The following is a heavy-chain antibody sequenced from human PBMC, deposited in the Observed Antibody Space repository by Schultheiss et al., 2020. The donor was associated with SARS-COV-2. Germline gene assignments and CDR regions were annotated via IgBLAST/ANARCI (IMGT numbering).Heavy chain of an antibody. V-gene: IGHV4-30-4*01. CDR2: IYYSGST. D-gene: IGHD5-12*01. J-gene: IGHJ4*02. Sequence: SETLSLTCTVSGGSISSGDYYWSWIRQPPGKGLEWIGYIYYSGSTYYNPSLKSRVTISVDTSKNQFSLKLSSVTAADTAVYYCARGVFYGGSDYWGQGTLVTVSS. CDR3: ARGVFYGGSDY. CDR1: GGSISSGDYY.